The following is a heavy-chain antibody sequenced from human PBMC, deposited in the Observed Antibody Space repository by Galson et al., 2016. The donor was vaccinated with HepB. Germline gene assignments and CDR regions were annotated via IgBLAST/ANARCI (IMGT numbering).Heavy chain of an antibody. CDR1: GGSISSGGYY. J-gene: IGHJ4*02. D-gene: IGHD2-15*01. CDR3: ARYCNGGSCYSA. Sequence: TLSLTCTVSGGSISSGGYYWSWICQHPGKGLEWIGYIHYSGSTYYNPSLKSRITISVDTSKNQFSLKLSSVTAADTAVYYCARYCNGGSCYSAWGQGTLVTVSS. CDR2: IHYSGST. V-gene: IGHV4-31*03.